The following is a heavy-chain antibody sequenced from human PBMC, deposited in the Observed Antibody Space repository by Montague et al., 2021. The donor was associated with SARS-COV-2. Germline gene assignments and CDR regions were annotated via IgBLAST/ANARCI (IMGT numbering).Heavy chain of an antibody. CDR1: GFTFDDYA. V-gene: IGHV3-9*01. CDR3: AKDMGGAVAVPPHYYYYGMDL. D-gene: IGHD6-19*01. CDR2: ISWNSGSI. J-gene: IGHJ6*02. Sequence: SLRLSCAASGFTFDDYAMNWVRQAPGKGLEWVSGISWNSGSIGYADSVKGRFTISRDNAKNSLYLQMNSLRAEDTALYYCAKDMGGAVAVPPHYYYYGMDLWGQGTPVTVSS.